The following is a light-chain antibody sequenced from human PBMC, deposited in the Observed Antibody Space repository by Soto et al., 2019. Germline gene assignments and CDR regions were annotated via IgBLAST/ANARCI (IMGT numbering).Light chain of an antibody. CDR2: STS. Sequence: ENVLTQSPGTLSLSPGERATLSCRASQSVGSAWLAWYQQKPGQAPRLLLYSTSTRATGIPDRFSGSGSGTDFTLPISRLEPEDFAVYYCQQYGSPLWTFGQGTKVEVK. J-gene: IGKJ1*01. CDR3: QQYGSPLWT. V-gene: IGKV3-20*01. CDR1: QSVGSAW.